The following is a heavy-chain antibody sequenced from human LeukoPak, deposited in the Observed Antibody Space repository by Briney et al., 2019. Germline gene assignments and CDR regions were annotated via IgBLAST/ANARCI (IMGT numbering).Heavy chain of an antibody. CDR1: GGSISSSNW. CDR2: IYHSGST. CDR3: ARTGLPHDAFDI. Sequence: PSETLSLTCAVSGGSISSSNWWSWVRQPPGKGLEWIGEIYHSGSTNYNPSLKSRVTISVDTSKNQFSLKLSSVTAADTAVYYCARTGLPHDAFDIWGQGTMVTVSS. J-gene: IGHJ3*02. V-gene: IGHV4-4*02. D-gene: IGHD4-11*01.